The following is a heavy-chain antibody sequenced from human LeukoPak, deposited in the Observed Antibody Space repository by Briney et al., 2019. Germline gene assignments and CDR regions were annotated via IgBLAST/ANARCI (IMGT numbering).Heavy chain of an antibody. Sequence: PSETLSLTCAVSGSAVSSDDHFWSWIRQPPGRGLEWIGYIYHRGSTAYNPSLRSRVAVSLDKSRNQFSLKLSSVTAADTAVYYCARVGYSYGSLFDYRGQGTLVTVSS. CDR3: ARVGYSYGSLFDY. V-gene: IGHV4-30-2*01. CDR2: IYHRGST. CDR1: GSAVSSDDHF. J-gene: IGHJ4*02. D-gene: IGHD5-18*01.